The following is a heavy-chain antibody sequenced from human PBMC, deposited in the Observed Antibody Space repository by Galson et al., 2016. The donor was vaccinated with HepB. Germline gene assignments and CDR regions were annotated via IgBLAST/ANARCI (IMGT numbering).Heavy chain of an antibody. CDR2: IWYDGSRT. CDR1: GFTFSNYG. Sequence: SLRLSCAVSGFTFSNYGMYWVRQAPGKGLEWVANIWYDGSRTYYADSVKGRFTISRDNSKNTLYLQMNSLRAEDTAVYYCARDPVASSTWYYFDYWGQGTLVTVSS. D-gene: IGHD4-11*01. V-gene: IGHV3-33*07. J-gene: IGHJ4*02. CDR3: ARDPVASSTWYYFDY.